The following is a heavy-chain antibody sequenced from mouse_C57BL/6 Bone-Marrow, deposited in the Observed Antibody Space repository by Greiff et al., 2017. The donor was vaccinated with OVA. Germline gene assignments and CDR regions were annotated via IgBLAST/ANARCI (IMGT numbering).Heavy chain of an antibody. D-gene: IGHD2-3*01. CDR1: GFTFSSYT. V-gene: IGHV5-9*01. J-gene: IGHJ3*01. Sequence: EVHLVESGGGLVKPGGSLKLSCAASGFTFSSYTMSWVRQTPEKRLEWVATISGGGGNTYYPDSVKGRFTISRDNAKNTLYLQMSSLRSEDTALYYCARGGGYYAWFAYWGQGTLVTVSA. CDR3: ARGGGYYAWFAY. CDR2: ISGGGGNT.